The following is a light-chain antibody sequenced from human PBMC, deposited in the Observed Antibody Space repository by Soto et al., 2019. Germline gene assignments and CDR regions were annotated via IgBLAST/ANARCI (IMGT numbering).Light chain of an antibody. CDR1: QSVSSSSY. Sequence: DIVLTQSPGTLSLSPGERATLSCRASQSVSSSSYLAWYQQKPGQAPRLLIYGTSSRATGIPDRFSGSGSGTDFTLTISRLEPEDFAVYYCQQYGTSPLYIFGQGTRLEIK. V-gene: IGKV3-20*01. CDR3: QQYGTSPLYI. J-gene: IGKJ2*01. CDR2: GTS.